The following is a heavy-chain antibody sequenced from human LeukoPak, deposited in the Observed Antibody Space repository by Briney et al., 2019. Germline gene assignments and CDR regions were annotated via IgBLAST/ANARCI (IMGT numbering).Heavy chain of an antibody. CDR1: GGSISSSSYY. CDR2: IYYSGST. Sequence: SETLSLTCTVSGGSISSSSYYWGWIRQPPGKGLEWIGSIYYSGSTYYNPSLKSRVTISVDTSKNQFSLKLSSVTAADTAVYYCARQTYYYDSSGYYWVVDAFGIWGQGTMVTVSS. D-gene: IGHD3-22*01. V-gene: IGHV4-39*01. J-gene: IGHJ3*02. CDR3: ARQTYYYDSSGYYWVVDAFGI.